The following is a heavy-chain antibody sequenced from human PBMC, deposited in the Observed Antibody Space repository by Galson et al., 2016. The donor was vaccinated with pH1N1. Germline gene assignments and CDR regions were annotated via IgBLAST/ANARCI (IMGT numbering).Heavy chain of an antibody. CDR3: ARTRGGFGDYVY. Sequence: PALVKPTQTLTLTCTFSGFSLSTSGMCVSWIRQPPGKALEWLARIDWEDDKYYSTSLKTRLTLSKDTSKNQVVLTRTNMDPVDTATYFCARTRGGFGDYVYWGQGTLVTVSS. CDR2: IDWEDDK. V-gene: IGHV2-70*11. D-gene: IGHD3-10*01. J-gene: IGHJ4*02. CDR1: GFSLSTSGMC.